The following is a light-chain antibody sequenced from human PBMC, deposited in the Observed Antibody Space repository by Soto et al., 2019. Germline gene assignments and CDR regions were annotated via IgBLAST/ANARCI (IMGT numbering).Light chain of an antibody. J-gene: IGLJ2*01. CDR2: SNN. CDR3: AAWDDSLNGVI. CDR1: SSNIGSNI. Sequence: QPVLTQQPSASGTPGQRVTISCSGSSSNIGSNIVNWYKQLPGTAPKLLIYSNNQRPSGVPDRFSGSKSGTSASLAISGLQSEDEADYYCAAWDDSLNGVIFGGGTKVTVL. V-gene: IGLV1-44*01.